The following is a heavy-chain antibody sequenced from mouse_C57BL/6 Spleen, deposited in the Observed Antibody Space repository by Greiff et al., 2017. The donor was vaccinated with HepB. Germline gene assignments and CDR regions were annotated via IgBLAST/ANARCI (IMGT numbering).Heavy chain of an antibody. CDR2: INPYNGDT. CDR1: GYSFTGYF. V-gene: IGHV1-20*01. D-gene: IGHD2-4*01. CDR3: ASPYDYDGAWFAY. Sequence: EVKLQESGPELVKPGDSVKISCKASGYSFTGYFMNWVMQSHGKSLEWIGRINPYNGDTFYNQKFKGKATLTVDKSSSTAHMELRSLTSEDSAVYYCASPYDYDGAWFAYWGQGTLVTVSA. J-gene: IGHJ3*01.